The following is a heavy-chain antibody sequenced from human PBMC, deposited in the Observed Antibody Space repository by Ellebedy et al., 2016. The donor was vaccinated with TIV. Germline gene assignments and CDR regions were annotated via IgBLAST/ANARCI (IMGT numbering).Heavy chain of an antibody. CDR3: ARDLVIYGMDV. D-gene: IGHD6-6*01. CDR2: IHHSGNS. Sequence: MPSETLSLTCTVSGASISSSYWSWIRKPPGQGLEWIGDIHHSGNSHIHPSCKSRVTLSVDTSTHQFSLSMPSVTAADTATYYSARDLVIYGMDVWGQGTTVTVSS. V-gene: IGHV4-59*01. J-gene: IGHJ6*02. CDR1: GASISSSY.